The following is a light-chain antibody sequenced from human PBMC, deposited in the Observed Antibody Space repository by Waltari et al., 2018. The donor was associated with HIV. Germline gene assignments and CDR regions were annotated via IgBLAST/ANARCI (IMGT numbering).Light chain of an antibody. Sequence: QSALTQPPSASGSPAQSVTTSCTGASSDVGGNNYVSWYQQHPGNAPKLIIYEVSKRPAGVPDRFAGSKSGNTASLTVSGLQAEDEADYYCSSYAGSNNLVFGGGTKLTVL. CDR2: EVS. V-gene: IGLV2-8*01. CDR3: SSYAGSNNLV. CDR1: SSDVGGNNY. J-gene: IGLJ2*01.